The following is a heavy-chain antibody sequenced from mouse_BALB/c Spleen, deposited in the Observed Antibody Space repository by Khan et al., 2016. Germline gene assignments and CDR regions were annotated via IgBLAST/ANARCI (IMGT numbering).Heavy chain of an antibody. J-gene: IGHJ4*01. CDR1: GYTFTAYK. CDR3: ARAGTYFYAMDY. D-gene: IGHD1-1*01. V-gene: IGHV1S29*02. CDR2: IYPHNGGA. Sequence: VQLKQSGPELVKPGASVRISCKASGYTFTAYKIHWVKQSHGKSLEWIGYIYPHNGGAGYNQRFQSKATLTVDNSSSTAYMELRSLTSEDSAVYYCARAGTYFYAMDYWGQGTSVTVSS.